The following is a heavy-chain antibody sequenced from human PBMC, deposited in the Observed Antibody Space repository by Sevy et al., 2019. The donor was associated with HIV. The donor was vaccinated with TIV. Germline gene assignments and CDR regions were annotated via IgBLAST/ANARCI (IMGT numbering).Heavy chain of an antibody. V-gene: IGHV3-30*18. J-gene: IGHJ4*02. CDR1: GFTFSSYG. Sequence: GGSLRLSCAASGFTFSSYGMHWVRQAPGKGLEWVAVISYDGSNKYYADSVKGQFTISRDNSKNTLYLQMNSLRAEDTAVYYCAKDFSTMIVVVITTAPDYWGQGTLVTVSS. D-gene: IGHD3-22*01. CDR3: AKDFSTMIVVVITTAPDY. CDR2: ISYDGSNK.